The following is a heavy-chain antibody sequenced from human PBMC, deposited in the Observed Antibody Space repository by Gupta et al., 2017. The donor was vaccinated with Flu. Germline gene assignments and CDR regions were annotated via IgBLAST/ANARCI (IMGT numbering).Heavy chain of an antibody. V-gene: IGHV3-23*01. CDR2: ISGAGHST. J-gene: IGHJ3*02. CDR3: ARNFGDSSGGDPRFDAFDI. D-gene: IGHD2-15*01. Sequence: KGLKWVAAISGAGHSTYYADSVRGRFIISRDNSKNTLFLPMNSLRAEDTAVYYCARNFGDSSGGDPRFDAFDIWGQGTMGTVST.